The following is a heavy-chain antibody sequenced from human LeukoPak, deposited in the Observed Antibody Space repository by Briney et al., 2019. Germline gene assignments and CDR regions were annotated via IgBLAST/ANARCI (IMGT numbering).Heavy chain of an antibody. CDR2: ISNTGYTM. CDR1: GFTFSDFY. D-gene: IGHD3/OR15-3a*01. CDR3: VRDRDWAFDY. V-gene: IGHV3-11*01. Sequence: GGSLRLSCAASGFTFSDFYMSWIRQAPGKGLEWVSYISNTGYTMHYADSVKGRFTISRDNAKNSLYLQMNSLRADDTAVYYCVRDRDWAFDYWGQGTLVTVSS. J-gene: IGHJ4*02.